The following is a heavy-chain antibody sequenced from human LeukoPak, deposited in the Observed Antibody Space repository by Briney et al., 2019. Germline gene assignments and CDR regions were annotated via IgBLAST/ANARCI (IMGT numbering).Heavy chain of an antibody. CDR1: GGSISSGSYY. D-gene: IGHD3-10*01. CDR2: IYTSGST. Sequence: SETLSLTCTVSGGSISSGSYYWSWIRQPAGKGLEWIGRIYTSGSTNYNPSLKSRVTISVDTSKNQFSLKLSSVTAADTAVYYCAREPLYYYGSGSYPGNWFDPWGQGTLVTVSS. CDR3: AREPLYYYGSGSYPGNWFDP. J-gene: IGHJ5*02. V-gene: IGHV4-61*02.